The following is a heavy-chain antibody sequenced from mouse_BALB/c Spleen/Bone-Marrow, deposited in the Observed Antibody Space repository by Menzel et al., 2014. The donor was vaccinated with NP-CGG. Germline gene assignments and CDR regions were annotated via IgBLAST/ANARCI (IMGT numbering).Heavy chain of an antibody. Sequence: EVQLQQSGPEWVKPGASVKIFCKASGYTSTDYNMHWVKQSHGKSLEWIGYIYPYNGGTGYNQKFKSKATLTVDNSSSTAYMELRRLTSEDSAVYYCARRAGGWYFDVWGAGTTVTVSS. CDR3: ARRAGGWYFDV. CDR1: GYTSTDYN. CDR2: IYPYNGGT. D-gene: IGHD3-1*01. V-gene: IGHV1S29*02. J-gene: IGHJ1*01.